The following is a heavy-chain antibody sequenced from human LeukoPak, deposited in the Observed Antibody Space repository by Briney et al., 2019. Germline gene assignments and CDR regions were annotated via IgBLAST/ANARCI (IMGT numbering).Heavy chain of an antibody. D-gene: IGHD3-22*01. CDR2: ISYDGSNK. CDR1: GFTFSSYA. V-gene: IGHV3-30*04. J-gene: IGHJ4*02. Sequence: GGSLRLSCAASGFTFSSYAMHWVRQAPGKGLEWVAVISYDGSNKYYADSVKGRFTISRDNSKNTLYLQMNSLRPEDTAVYYCARDPGSSGYYYFDYWGQGTLVTVSS. CDR3: ARDPGSSGYYYFDY.